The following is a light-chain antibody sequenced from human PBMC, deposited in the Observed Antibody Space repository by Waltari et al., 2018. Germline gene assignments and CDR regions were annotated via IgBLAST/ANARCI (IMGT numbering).Light chain of an antibody. CDR3: QHYGSSPYT. Sequence: EFVLTQSPGTLSLSPGERATLSCRASQSIRSSHLCWYQQRPGQAPRLLIYGASSRASGIPDRFSGSGSGTDFTLTISRLEPEDFAVYYCQHYGSSPYTFGQGTKLEIK. CDR2: GAS. V-gene: IGKV3-20*01. J-gene: IGKJ2*01. CDR1: QSIRSSH.